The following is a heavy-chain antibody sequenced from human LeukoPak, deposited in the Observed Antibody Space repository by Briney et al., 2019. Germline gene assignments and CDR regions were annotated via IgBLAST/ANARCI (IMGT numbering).Heavy chain of an antibody. J-gene: IGHJ4*02. CDR3: ARENYYDTSD. CDR2: IYYSGST. D-gene: IGHD3-22*01. CDR1: GGSISRYY. Sequence: PSETLSLTCTVSGGSISRYYWSWIRQPPGEGLEWIGLIYYSGSTTYSPSLKSRVTTSIATSKNQFSLSLRSVTAADTAVYYCARENYYDTSDWGQGTLVTVSS. V-gene: IGHV4-59*12.